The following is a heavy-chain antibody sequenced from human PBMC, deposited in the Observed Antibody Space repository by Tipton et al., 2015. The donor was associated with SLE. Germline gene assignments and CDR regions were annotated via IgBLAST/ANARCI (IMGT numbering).Heavy chain of an antibody. D-gene: IGHD6-13*01. CDR2: IYYSGST. J-gene: IGHJ4*02. CDR1: GGSISSSSYY. CDR3: ARVGGQQQWRY. V-gene: IGHV4-39*01. Sequence: LRLSCTVSGGSISSSSYYWGWIRQPPGKGLEWIGSIYYSGSTYYNPSLKSRVTISVDTSKNQFSLKLSSVTAADTAVYYCARVGGQQQWRYWGQGTLVTVSS.